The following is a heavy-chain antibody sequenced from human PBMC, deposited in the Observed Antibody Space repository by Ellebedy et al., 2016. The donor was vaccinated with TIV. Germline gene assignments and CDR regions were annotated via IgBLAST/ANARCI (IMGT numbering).Heavy chain of an antibody. J-gene: IGHJ3*02. Sequence: SVKVSXKASRGTFSSYAISWVRQAPGQGLEWMGGIIPIFGTANYAQKFQGRVTITADESTSTAYMELSSLRSEDTAVYYCARELSVIISGAFDIWGQGTMVTVSS. CDR1: RGTFSSYA. CDR2: IIPIFGTA. D-gene: IGHD3-3*01. V-gene: IGHV1-69*13. CDR3: ARELSVIISGAFDI.